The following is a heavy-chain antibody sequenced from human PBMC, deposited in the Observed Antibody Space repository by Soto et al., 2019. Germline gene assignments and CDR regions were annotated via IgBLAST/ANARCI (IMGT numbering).Heavy chain of an antibody. CDR1: VFTLSSYA. CDR3: AKDHSSSWLFDY. Sequence: GGSLRRSGAASVFTLSSYAMSWVRQAPGKGLEWVSAISGSGGSTYYADSVKGRFTISRDNSKNTLYLQMNSLRAEDTAVYYCAKDHSSSWLFDYWGQGTLVTVSS. V-gene: IGHV3-23*01. J-gene: IGHJ4*02. CDR2: ISGSGGST. D-gene: IGHD6-13*01.